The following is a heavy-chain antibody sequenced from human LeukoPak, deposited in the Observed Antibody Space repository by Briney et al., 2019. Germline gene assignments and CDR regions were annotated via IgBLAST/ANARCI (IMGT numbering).Heavy chain of an antibody. CDR1: GFIFSHHG. J-gene: IGHJ4*02. Sequence: GGSLRLSCATSGFIFSHHGMNWVRQAPGKGLEWVSGIRADAVTTYYADSVKGRFIISRDNSKNTVYLQMNSLSAEDAAVYYCVKRIAAAGTDYWGQGTLVTVSS. CDR3: VKRIAAAGTDY. V-gene: IGHV3-23*01. CDR2: IRADAVTT. D-gene: IGHD6-13*01.